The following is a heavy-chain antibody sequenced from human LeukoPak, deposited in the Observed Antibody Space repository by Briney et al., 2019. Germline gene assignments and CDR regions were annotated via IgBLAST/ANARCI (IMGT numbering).Heavy chain of an antibody. V-gene: IGHV4-39*01. CDR2: IYYSGST. CDR3: AGHNAWGY. CDR1: GGSISSSIYY. D-gene: IGHD1-26*01. J-gene: IGHJ4*02. Sequence: SETLSLTCTVSGGSISSSIYYWGWIRQPPGKGLEWIGSIYYSGSTYYNPSLKSRVTISVDTSKNQFSLKLSSVTAADTAVYYCAGHNAWGYWGQGTLVTVSS.